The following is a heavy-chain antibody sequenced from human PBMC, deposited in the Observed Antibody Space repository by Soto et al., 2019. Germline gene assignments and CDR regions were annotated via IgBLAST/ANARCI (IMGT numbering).Heavy chain of an antibody. D-gene: IGHD3-10*01. V-gene: IGHV3-53*02. J-gene: IGHJ6*02. CDR2: IYSGGST. CDR3: ARDPSMVRDYYYYGMDV. CDR1: GFTVSSNY. Sequence: EVQLVETGGGLIQPGGSLRLSCAASGFTVSSNYMSWVRQAPGKGLEWVSVIYSGGSTYYADSVKGRFTISRDNSKNPLYLQMNSLRAEDTAVYYCARDPSMVRDYYYYGMDVWGQGTTVTVSS.